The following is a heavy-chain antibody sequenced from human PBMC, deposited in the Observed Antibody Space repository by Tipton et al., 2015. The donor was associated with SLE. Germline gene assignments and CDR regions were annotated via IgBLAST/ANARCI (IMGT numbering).Heavy chain of an antibody. CDR2: IIPIVGIT. CDR1: GGTFSSYA. J-gene: IGHJ4*02. V-gene: IGHV1-69*17. D-gene: IGHD2/OR15-2a*01. Sequence: QLVQSGAEVKKPGSSVKVSCKASGGTFSSYALNWVRQAPGQGLEWMGGIIPIVGITNYAQKFQGRVTITADKSTSTACMELSSLRSYDTAVYYCARAPGGNIGFLDYWGQGTPVTVSS. CDR3: ARAPGGNIGFLDY.